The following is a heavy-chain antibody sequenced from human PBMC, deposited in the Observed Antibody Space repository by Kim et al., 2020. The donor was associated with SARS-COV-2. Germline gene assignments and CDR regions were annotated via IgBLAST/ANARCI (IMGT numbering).Heavy chain of an antibody. CDR2: IDPSDSYT. Sequence: GESLKISCKGSGYSFTSYWISWVRQMPGKGLEWMGRIDPSDSYTNYSPSFQGHVTISADKSISTAYLQWSSLKASDTAMYYCASFHSRIAAAEYWGQGTLVTVSS. CDR1: GYSFTSYW. CDR3: ASFHSRIAAAEY. J-gene: IGHJ4*02. V-gene: IGHV5-10-1*01. D-gene: IGHD6-13*01.